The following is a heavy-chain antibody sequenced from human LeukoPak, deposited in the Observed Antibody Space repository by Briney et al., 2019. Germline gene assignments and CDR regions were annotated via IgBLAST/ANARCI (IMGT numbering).Heavy chain of an antibody. D-gene: IGHD6-13*01. CDR3: ARGSSSSWYRHYYYGMDV. Sequence: ASVKLSCKASGYTFTSYDINWVRQPPGQGLELMGWMNPNSGNTGYAQKFQGRVTMTRNTSISTAYMELSSLRSEDTAVYYCARGSSSSWYRHYYYGMDVWGQGTTVTVSS. V-gene: IGHV1-8*01. CDR2: MNPNSGNT. CDR1: GYTFTSYD. J-gene: IGHJ6*02.